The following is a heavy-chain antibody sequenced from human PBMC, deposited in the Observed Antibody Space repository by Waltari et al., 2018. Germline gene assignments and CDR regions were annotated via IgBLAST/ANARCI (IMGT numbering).Heavy chain of an antibody. Sequence: VQLQQWGAGLLKPSETLSLTCAVSGGSFSGYYWSWIRQPPGKGLEWVSVVYVTGNTDYADSVKGRFTTARDNSKNTVYLQMDSLRVEDTAMYYCARRLVVAGTLDVFDLWGQGTRVIVSS. CDR2: VYVTGNT. V-gene: IGHV3-53*03. CDR3: ARRLVVAGTLDVFDL. D-gene: IGHD2-15*01. CDR1: GGSFSGYY. J-gene: IGHJ3*01.